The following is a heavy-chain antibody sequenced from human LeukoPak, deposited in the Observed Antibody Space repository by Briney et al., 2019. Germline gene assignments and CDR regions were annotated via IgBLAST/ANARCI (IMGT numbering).Heavy chain of an antibody. CDR1: GGSISSYY. CDR2: IYYSGST. Sequence: SETLSLTCTVSGGSISSYYWSWIRQPPGKGLEWIGYIYYSGSTNYNPSLKSRVTISKDTSKNQFSLKLDSVTAADTAVYYCAREGKYQLPIDYWGQGTLVTVSS. CDR3: AREGKYQLPIDY. V-gene: IGHV4-59*12. D-gene: IGHD2-2*01. J-gene: IGHJ4*02.